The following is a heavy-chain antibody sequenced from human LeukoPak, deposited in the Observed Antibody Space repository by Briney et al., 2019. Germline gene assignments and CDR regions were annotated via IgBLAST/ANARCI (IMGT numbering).Heavy chain of an antibody. J-gene: IGHJ6*03. CDR2: IYYSGST. Sequence: SETLSLTCTVSGGSISSYYWSWIRQPPGKGLEWIGYIYYSGSTNYNPSLKSRVTISLDTSKNQFSLKLSSMTAAATAVYYCAKVMKGSERLTMVRGVIIKTAGLYYMDVWGKGTTVTVSS. V-gene: IGHV4-59*08. CDR3: AKVMKGSERLTMVRGVIIKTAGLYYMDV. CDR1: GGSISSYY. D-gene: IGHD3-10*01.